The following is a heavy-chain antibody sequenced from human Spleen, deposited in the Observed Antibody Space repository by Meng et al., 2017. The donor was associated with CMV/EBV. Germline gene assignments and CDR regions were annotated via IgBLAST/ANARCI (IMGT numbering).Heavy chain of an antibody. D-gene: IGHD3-10*01. J-gene: IGHJ4*02. Sequence: GGSLRLSCAASGFTFNSYAMNWVRQAPGKGLEWVSTIGGRDDYTYYADSVKGRFTISRDNSKNTVYLQMNSLRVEDTAVYYCAKRSIGFGDPFDSWGPGTLVTVSS. CDR2: IGGRDDYT. CDR1: GFTFNSYA. V-gene: IGHV3-23*01. CDR3: AKRSIGFGDPFDS.